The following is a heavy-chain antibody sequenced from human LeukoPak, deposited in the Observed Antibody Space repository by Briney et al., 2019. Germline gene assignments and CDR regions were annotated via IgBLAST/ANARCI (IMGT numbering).Heavy chain of an antibody. D-gene: IGHD6-6*01. Sequence: ASVKVSCKASGYTFTSYGISWVRQAPGQGLEWMGWISAYNGNTNYAQKLQGRVTMTTDTSTSTAYMELRSLRSDDTAVYYCARDRPGQQFVRNWFDPWGQGTLVTVSS. CDR2: ISAYNGNT. CDR3: ARDRPGQQFVRNWFDP. J-gene: IGHJ5*02. CDR1: GYTFTSYG. V-gene: IGHV1-18*01.